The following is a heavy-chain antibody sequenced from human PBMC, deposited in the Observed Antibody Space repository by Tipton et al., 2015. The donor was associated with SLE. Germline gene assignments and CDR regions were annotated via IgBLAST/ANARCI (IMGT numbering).Heavy chain of an antibody. CDR3: AVNWGAWYFDL. CDR1: GGSISSSSYY. D-gene: IGHD7-27*01. Sequence: LSLTCTVSGGSISSSSYYWGWIRQPPGKGLEWIGSIYYSGSTYYNPSLKSRVTISVDTSKNQFSLKLSSVTAADTAVYYCAVNWGAWYFDLWGRGTLVTVSS. V-gene: IGHV4-39*07. J-gene: IGHJ2*01. CDR2: IYYSGST.